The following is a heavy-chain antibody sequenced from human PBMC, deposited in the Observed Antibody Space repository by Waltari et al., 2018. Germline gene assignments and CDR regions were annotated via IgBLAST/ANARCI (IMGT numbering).Heavy chain of an antibody. CDR1: GGSISSYY. Sequence: QVQLQESGPGLVKPSETLSLTCTVSGGSISSYYWSWIRQPSGKGLEWIGRIYTRGSTNYNPSLKSRVTMSVDTAKNQFSLKLGSVTAADTAVYYCARDPLRGGWFDPWGQGTLVTFSS. CDR2: IYTRGST. J-gene: IGHJ5*02. V-gene: IGHV4-4*07. CDR3: ARDPLRGGWFDP. D-gene: IGHD3-16*01.